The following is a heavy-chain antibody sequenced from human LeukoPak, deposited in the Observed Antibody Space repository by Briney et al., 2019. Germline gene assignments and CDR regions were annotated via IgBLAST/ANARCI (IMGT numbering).Heavy chain of an antibody. Sequence: PGESLKISCKGSGYNFTSYWIGWVRQMPGKGLEWMGLIYPGDSDARYSPSFQGQVTISADKSITTAYLQWSSLKASDTAMYYCARHFGGSTSHAFDIWGQGTMVTVSS. CDR1: GYNFTSYW. D-gene: IGHD2-2*01. V-gene: IGHV5-51*01. J-gene: IGHJ3*02. CDR3: ARHFGGSTSHAFDI. CDR2: IYPGDSDA.